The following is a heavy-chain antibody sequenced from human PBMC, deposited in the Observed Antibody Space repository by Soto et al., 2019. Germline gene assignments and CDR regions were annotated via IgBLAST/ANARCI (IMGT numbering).Heavy chain of an antibody. D-gene: IGHD3-10*01. V-gene: IGHV4-4*07. CDR2: IYSSGRT. CDR3: TRAERFPRSWFDP. J-gene: IGHJ5*02. CDR1: GGSISNYN. Sequence: SETLSLTCTVSGGSISNYNWNWIRQSAGKGLEWIGRIYSSGRTNYNPSLKSRVTMSVDTSKNQISLRLSSVTAADTALYFCTRAERFPRSWFDPWGQGTQVTVSS.